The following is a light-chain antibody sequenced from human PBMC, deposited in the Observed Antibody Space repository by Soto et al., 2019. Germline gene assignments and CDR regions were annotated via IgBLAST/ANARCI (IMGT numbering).Light chain of an antibody. CDR3: CSYAGSYTLV. Sequence: QSSLTQPRAVSGSPGQSVTSSCTGTSRYVGVYNYVSSYQQHPCKAPKLMIYDVSKRPSGVPDRFSGSKSGNTASLTISGLQAEDEADYYCCSYAGSYTLVFGTGTKVTVL. V-gene: IGLV2-11*01. J-gene: IGLJ1*01. CDR1: SRYVGVYNY. CDR2: DVS.